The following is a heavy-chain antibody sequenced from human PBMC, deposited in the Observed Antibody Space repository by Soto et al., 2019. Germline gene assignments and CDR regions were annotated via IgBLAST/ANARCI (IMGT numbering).Heavy chain of an antibody. V-gene: IGHV1-18*04. Sequence: RASVKVSCKASGSSFSSYGISWVRQAPGQGLEWMAWISAYNGNTNYGEKFQGRVALTTDASTSTAYMEMRSLTSDDTAIYFCARDPPITGSLRGTPLMAVWGQGTTVTVSS. CDR2: ISAYNGNT. J-gene: IGHJ6*02. CDR1: GSSFSSYG. CDR3: ARDPPITGSLRGTPLMAV. D-gene: IGHD1-20*01.